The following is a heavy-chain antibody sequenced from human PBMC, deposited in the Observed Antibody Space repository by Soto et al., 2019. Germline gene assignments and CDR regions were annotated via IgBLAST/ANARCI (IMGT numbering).Heavy chain of an antibody. J-gene: IGHJ5*02. Sequence: PSETLSLTCTVPGGSISSYYWSWIRQPPGKGLEWIGYIYYSGSTNYNPSLKSRVTISVDTSKNQFSLKLSSVTAADTAVYYCARGAPMVRGVITKYNWFDPWGQGTLVTVSS. D-gene: IGHD3-10*01. CDR1: GGSISSYY. CDR3: ARGAPMVRGVITKYNWFDP. V-gene: IGHV4-59*01. CDR2: IYYSGST.